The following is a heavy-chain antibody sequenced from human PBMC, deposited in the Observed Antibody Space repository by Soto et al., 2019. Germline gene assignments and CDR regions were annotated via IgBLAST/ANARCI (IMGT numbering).Heavy chain of an antibody. J-gene: IGHJ6*02. CDR1: GGTFSSYA. Sequence: QVQLVQSGAEVEKPGSSVKVSCKASGGTFSSYAISWVRQAPGQGLEWMGGIIPIFGTANYAQKFQGRVTITADESTSTAYMELSSLRSEDTAVYYCARAYCSGGSCNYYYGMDVWGQGTTVTVSS. CDR3: ARAYCSGGSCNYYYGMDV. CDR2: IIPIFGTA. V-gene: IGHV1-69*01. D-gene: IGHD2-15*01.